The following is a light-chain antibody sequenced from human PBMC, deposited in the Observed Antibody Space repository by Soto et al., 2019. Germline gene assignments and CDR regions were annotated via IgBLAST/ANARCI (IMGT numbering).Light chain of an antibody. J-gene: IGKJ1*01. CDR2: GIS. CDR3: QQYTDWPLT. Sequence: EIVMTQSPATLSVSPGERATLSCSASQSVTSNYLAWYQQKPGQAPRLLIYGISTRATGVPDRFSGSGSGTDFTLTISRLEPEDFAVYYCQQYTDWPLTFGQGTKVDIK. CDR1: QSVTSNY. V-gene: IGKV3-20*01.